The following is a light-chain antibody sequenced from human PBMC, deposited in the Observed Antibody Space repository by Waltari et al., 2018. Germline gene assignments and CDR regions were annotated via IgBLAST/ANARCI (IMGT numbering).Light chain of an antibody. Sequence: SYELTQPPSVSVSPGQTARITCSGDALPKKSAYWYQQKSVPAPVLVIYEDSKRPSGIPERFSGSSSGTMATLTISGAQVEDEADYYCYSTDSSGNHWVFGGGTKLTVL. J-gene: IGLJ3*02. CDR2: EDS. CDR3: YSTDSSGNHWV. CDR1: ALPKKS. V-gene: IGLV3-10*01.